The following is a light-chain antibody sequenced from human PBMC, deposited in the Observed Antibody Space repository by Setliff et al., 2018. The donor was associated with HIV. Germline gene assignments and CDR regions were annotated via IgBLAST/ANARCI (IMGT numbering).Light chain of an antibody. J-gene: IGLJ1*01. CDR3: LSYTSSTPLYV. CDR2: DVS. V-gene: IGLV2-14*03. CDR1: SSDVGTYNF. Sequence: QSVLTQPASVSGSPGQSITISCTGTSSDVGTYNFVSWYQQRPGKAPKLMIYDVSNRPSGISNRFSASKSGNTASLTISGLQAEDEADYYCLSYTSSTPLYVFGTGTKVT.